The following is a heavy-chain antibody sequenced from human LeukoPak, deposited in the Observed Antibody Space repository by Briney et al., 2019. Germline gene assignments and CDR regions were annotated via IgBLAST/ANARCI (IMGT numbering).Heavy chain of an antibody. CDR2: ISASGRST. D-gene: IGHD3-22*01. J-gene: IGHJ6*02. CDR1: GFTFTDYA. Sequence: GGSLRLSCAAPGFTFTDYAMSWVRQAPGKGLEWVSAISASGRSTDYADSVKGRFTISRDNSKNTLYLQMNSLRAEDTAVYYCARVVRNGDYYYGMDVWGQGTTVTVSS. V-gene: IGHV3-23*01. CDR3: ARVVRNGDYYYGMDV.